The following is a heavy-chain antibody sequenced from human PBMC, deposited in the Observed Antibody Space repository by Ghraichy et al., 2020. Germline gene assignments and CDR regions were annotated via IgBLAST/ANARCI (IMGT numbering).Heavy chain of an antibody. D-gene: IGHD2-2*01. CDR1: GGSFSGYY. CDR3: ARGRNFHWDIVVVPAAPEPYFDY. J-gene: IGHJ4*02. V-gene: IGHV4-34*01. CDR2: INHSGST. Sequence: SETLSLTCAVYGGSFSGYYWSWIRQPPGKGLEWIGEINHSGSTNYNPSLKSRVTISVDTSKNQFSLKLSSVTAADTAVYYCARGRNFHWDIVVVPAAPEPYFDYWGQGTLVTVSS.